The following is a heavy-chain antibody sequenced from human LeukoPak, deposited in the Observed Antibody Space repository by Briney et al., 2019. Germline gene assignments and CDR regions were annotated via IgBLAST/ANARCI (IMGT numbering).Heavy chain of an antibody. J-gene: IGHJ4*02. Sequence: ASVKVSRKASGYTFTGYYMHWVRQAPGQGLEWMGWINPNSGGTNYAQKFQGRVTMTRDTSISTAYMELSRLRSDDTAVYYCARGPEGDYDYVWGSYRYDYWGQGTLVTVSS. V-gene: IGHV1-2*02. D-gene: IGHD3-16*02. CDR3: ARGPEGDYDYVWGSYRYDY. CDR2: INPNSGGT. CDR1: GYTFTGYY.